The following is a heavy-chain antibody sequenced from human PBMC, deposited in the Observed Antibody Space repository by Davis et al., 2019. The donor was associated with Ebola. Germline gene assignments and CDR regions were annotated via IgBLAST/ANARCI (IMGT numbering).Heavy chain of an antibody. J-gene: IGHJ3*02. CDR1: GVSISSSNW. D-gene: IGHD6-19*01. V-gene: IGHV4-4*02. CDR3: ARAQWLGYVDAFDI. Sequence: MPSETLSLTCAVSGVSISSSNWWSWVRQPPGKGLEWIGEIYHSGSTNNNPSLKSRVTISVDKSKNQFSLKLSSVTAADTAVYYCARAQWLGYVDAFDIWGQGTMVTVSS. CDR2: IYHSGST.